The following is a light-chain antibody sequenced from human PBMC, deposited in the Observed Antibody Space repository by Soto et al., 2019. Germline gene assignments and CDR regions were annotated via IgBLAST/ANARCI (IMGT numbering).Light chain of an antibody. V-gene: IGKV3-11*01. CDR2: DAS. CDR1: QSVRSY. J-gene: IGKJ5*01. Sequence: EIALTQYPATLSLSPRERATLSCRASQSVRSYLAWYQQKPGQAPRLLIHDASSMSTGIPARFSGSGSGTDFTLTISSLEHEDSAVYYCHHRTNLSSSPFGQGKRLEIK. CDR3: HHRTNLSSSP.